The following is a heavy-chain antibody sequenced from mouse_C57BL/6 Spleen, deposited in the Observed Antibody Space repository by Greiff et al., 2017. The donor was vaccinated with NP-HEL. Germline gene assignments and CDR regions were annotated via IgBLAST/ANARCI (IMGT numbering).Heavy chain of an antibody. CDR1: GYTFTDYD. Sequence: VQLQQSGAELVRPGASVTLSCKASGYTFTDYDMHWVKQTPVHGLEWIGAIDPETGGTAYNQKFKGKAILTADKSSSTAYMELRSLTSEDSAVYYCTRSYYGYDGAGFAYWGQGTLVTVSA. V-gene: IGHV1-15*01. CDR2: IDPETGGT. CDR3: TRSYYGYDGAGFAY. D-gene: IGHD2-2*01. J-gene: IGHJ3*01.